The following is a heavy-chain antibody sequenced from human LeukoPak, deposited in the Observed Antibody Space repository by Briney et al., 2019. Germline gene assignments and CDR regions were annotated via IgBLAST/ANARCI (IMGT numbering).Heavy chain of an antibody. CDR1: GFTFSDYY. Sequence: GGSLRLSCAASGFTFSDYYMSWIRQAPGKGLEWVSYISSSGSTIYYADSVKGRFTISRDNAKNSLCLQMNSLRAVDTAVYYCARDKITMVRGVPLSKARDGMDVWGQGTTVTVSS. D-gene: IGHD3-10*01. CDR2: ISSSGSTI. CDR3: ARDKITMVRGVPLSKARDGMDV. J-gene: IGHJ6*02. V-gene: IGHV3-11*01.